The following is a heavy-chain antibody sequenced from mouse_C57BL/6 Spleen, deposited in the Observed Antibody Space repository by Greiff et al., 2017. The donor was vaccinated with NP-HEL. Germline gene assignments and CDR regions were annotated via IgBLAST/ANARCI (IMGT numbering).Heavy chain of an antibody. J-gene: IGHJ4*01. D-gene: IGHD2-3*01. CDR3: ARSYDGPYSMDY. Sequence: VQLQQSGAELVRPGASVKISCKASGYAFSSYWMNWVKQRPGKGLEWIGLIYPGDGDTNYNGKFKGKATLTADKSSSTAYMQLSSLTSEDSAVYFCARSYDGPYSMDYWGQGTSLTVSS. CDR1: GYAFSSYW. V-gene: IGHV1-80*01. CDR2: IYPGDGDT.